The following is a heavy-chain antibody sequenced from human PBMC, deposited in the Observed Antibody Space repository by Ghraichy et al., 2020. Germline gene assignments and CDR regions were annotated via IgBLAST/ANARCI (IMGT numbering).Heavy chain of an antibody. Sequence: SETLSLTCAVYGGSFSGYYWSWIRQPPGKGLEWIGEINHSGSTNYNPSLKSRVTISVDTSKNQFSLKLSSVTAADTAVYYCARGRLSPGRSIAARPPHSNSYYMDVWGKGTTVTVSS. CDR3: ARGRLSPGRSIAARPPHSNSYYMDV. J-gene: IGHJ6*03. V-gene: IGHV4-34*01. D-gene: IGHD6-6*01. CDR1: GGSFSGYY. CDR2: INHSGST.